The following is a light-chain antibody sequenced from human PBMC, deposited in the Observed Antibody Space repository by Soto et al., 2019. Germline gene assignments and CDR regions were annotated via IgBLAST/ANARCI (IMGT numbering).Light chain of an antibody. J-gene: IGLJ3*02. V-gene: IGLV2-14*01. Sequence: ALTQPASVSGCPGQSITISCTGTSSDVGGYNHVSWYQQHPGKAPKLIIYEVRNRPSGVSNRLSGSKSGNTASLTISGLQADDEADYYCCSYTSSSIRVFGGGTKLTVL. CDR2: EVR. CDR1: SSDVGGYNH. CDR3: CSYTSSSIRV.